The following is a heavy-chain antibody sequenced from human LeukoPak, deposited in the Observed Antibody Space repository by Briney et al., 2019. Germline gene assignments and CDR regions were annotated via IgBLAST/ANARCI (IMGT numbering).Heavy chain of an antibody. Sequence: GGSLRLSCEASGFSFSNYWMHWVRQAPGKGLEWVSAISGSGGSTYYADSVKGRFTISRGNSKNTLYLQMNSLRAEDTAVYYCAKSSRYDILTGYYMGLDYWGQGTLVTVSS. CDR3: AKSSRYDILTGYYMGLDY. CDR1: GFSFSNYW. V-gene: IGHV3-23*01. J-gene: IGHJ4*02. D-gene: IGHD3-9*01. CDR2: ISGSGGST.